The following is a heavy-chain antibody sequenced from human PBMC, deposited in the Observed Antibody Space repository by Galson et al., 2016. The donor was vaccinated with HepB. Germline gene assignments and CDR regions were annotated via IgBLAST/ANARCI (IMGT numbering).Heavy chain of an antibody. Sequence: SLRLSCAASGFAFSGSAMHWVRQASGKGLEWVGHIRNKANNYATSYAEAVKVRFTIYRDDLKNTAYLQMNSLKTEDTALYFCTRSSPFCSGGSCYNWFDPWGQGTLVTVSS. D-gene: IGHD2-15*01. CDR1: GFAFSGSA. J-gene: IGHJ5*02. CDR2: IRNKANNYAT. V-gene: IGHV3-73*01. CDR3: TRSSPFCSGGSCYNWFDP.